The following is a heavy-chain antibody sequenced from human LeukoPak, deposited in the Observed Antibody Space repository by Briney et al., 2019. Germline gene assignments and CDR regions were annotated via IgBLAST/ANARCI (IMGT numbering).Heavy chain of an antibody. CDR1: GGSISSYY. J-gene: IGHJ4*02. CDR3: ARHGYSSGWYYFDY. Sequence: SETLSLTCTVSGGSISSYYWSWIRRPPGKGLEWIGYIYYSGSTNYNPSLKSRVTISVDTAKNQFSLKLSSVTAADTAVYYCARHGYSSGWYYFDYWGQGTLVTVSS. CDR2: IYYSGST. D-gene: IGHD6-19*01. V-gene: IGHV4-59*08.